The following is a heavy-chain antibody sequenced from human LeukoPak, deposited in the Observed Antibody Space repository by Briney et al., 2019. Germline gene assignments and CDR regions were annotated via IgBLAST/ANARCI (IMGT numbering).Heavy chain of an antibody. D-gene: IGHD5-12*01. CDR2: INPNSGGT. CDR3: ARDGSSHNWFDP. V-gene: IGHV1-2*02. J-gene: IGHJ5*02. Sequence: VKVSSKASGYTFTGYYMQWVRQAPGQGLEWMGWINPNSGGTNYTQKIQGRVTMTRDTSISTAYMELSSLRSEDTAVYYCARDGSSHNWFDPWGQGTLVTVSS. CDR1: GYTFTGYY.